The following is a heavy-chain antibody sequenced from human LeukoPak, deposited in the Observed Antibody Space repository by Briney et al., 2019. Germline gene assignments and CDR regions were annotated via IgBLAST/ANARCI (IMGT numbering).Heavy chain of an antibody. D-gene: IGHD2-8*01. CDR3: ARAGIVLMVYAIFDY. Sequence: GGSLRLSCAASGFTFTSYSMNWVRQAPGKGLEWVSTISGGGGSTYYADSVKGRFTISRDNSKNTLYLQMNSLRAEDTAVYYCARAGIVLMVYAIFDYWGQGALVTVSS. CDR2: ISGGGGST. CDR1: GFTFTSYS. V-gene: IGHV3-23*01. J-gene: IGHJ4*02.